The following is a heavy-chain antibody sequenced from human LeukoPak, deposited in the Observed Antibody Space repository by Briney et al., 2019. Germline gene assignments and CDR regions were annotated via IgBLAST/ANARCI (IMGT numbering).Heavy chain of an antibody. CDR1: GYTFTGYY. V-gene: IGHV1-2*02. J-gene: IGHJ4*02. CDR3: ARESTAVSLTLDY. D-gene: IGHD2-2*01. CDR2: INPNSGGT. Sequence: GASVKVSCKASGYTFTGYYMHWVRQAPGQGLEWMGWINPNSGGTNYAQKFQGRVTMTRDTSISTAYMELSRLRSDDTAVYYCARESTAVSLTLDYWGQGTLVTVSS.